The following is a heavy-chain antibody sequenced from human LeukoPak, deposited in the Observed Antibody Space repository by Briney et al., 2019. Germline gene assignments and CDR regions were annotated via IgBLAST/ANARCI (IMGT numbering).Heavy chain of an antibody. D-gene: IGHD4/OR15-4a*01. J-gene: IGHJ4*02. CDR1: GGSISSGGYY. V-gene: IGHV4-61*08. Sequence: SQTLSLTCTVSGGSISSGGYYWRWIRQPPGKGLEWIGYIYYSGSTNYNPSLKSRVTISVDTSKSQFSLKLRSVTAADTAVYYCARDHSGTNYVMDWGQGTLVTVSS. CDR3: ARDHSGTNYVMD. CDR2: IYYSGST.